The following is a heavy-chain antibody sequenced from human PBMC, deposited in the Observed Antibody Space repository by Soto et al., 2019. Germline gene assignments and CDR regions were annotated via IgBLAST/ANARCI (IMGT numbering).Heavy chain of an antibody. J-gene: IGHJ6*02. D-gene: IGHD5-18*01. CDR1: GFTFSSYA. Sequence: EVQLLESGGGLVQSGGSLRLSCAASGFTFSSYAMSWVRQAPGKGLEWVSGISGSGDNTYYADSVKGRFTISRDNSKDTLYLQMNSLRAEDTSVYYCAKFQVYSYGYYGMDVWGQGATVTVSS. V-gene: IGHV3-23*01. CDR3: AKFQVYSYGYYGMDV. CDR2: ISGSGDNT.